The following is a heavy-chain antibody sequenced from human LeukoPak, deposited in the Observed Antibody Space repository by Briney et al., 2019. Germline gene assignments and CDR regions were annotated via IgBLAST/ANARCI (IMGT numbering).Heavy chain of an antibody. CDR2: ISSSSSYI. CDR1: GFTFSSYS. Sequence: GGSLRLSCAASGFTFSSYSMNWVRQAPGKGLEWVSSISSSSSYIYYADSVKGRFTISRDNAKNSLYLQMNCLRAEDTAVYYCARDPQWDYGSGSYYNVPAPDYWGQGTLVTVSS. CDR3: ARDPQWDYGSGSYYNVPAPDY. V-gene: IGHV3-21*01. J-gene: IGHJ4*02. D-gene: IGHD3-10*01.